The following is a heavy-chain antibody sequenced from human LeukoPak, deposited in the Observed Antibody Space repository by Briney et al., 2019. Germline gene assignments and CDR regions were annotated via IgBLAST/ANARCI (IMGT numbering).Heavy chain of an antibody. V-gene: IGHV3-7*01. Sequence: GGSLRLSCAASGFTFSSYWMSWFRQAPGKGLEWVANIKQDGSEKYYVDSVKGRFTISRDNAKNSLYLQMNSLRAEDTAVYYCAREGNVWFGELFLGFDYWGQGTLVTVSS. CDR1: GFTFSSYW. CDR2: IKQDGSEK. J-gene: IGHJ4*02. CDR3: AREGNVWFGELFLGFDY. D-gene: IGHD3-10*01.